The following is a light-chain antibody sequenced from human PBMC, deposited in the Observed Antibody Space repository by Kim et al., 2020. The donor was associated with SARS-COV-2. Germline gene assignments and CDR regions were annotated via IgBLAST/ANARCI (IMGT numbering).Light chain of an antibody. J-gene: IGKJ1*01. CDR3: QQYYTYPWT. V-gene: IGKV1-5*01. CDR1: QRISSW. CDR2: AAS. Sequence: ASVGDRVTITCRASQRISSWLAWYQQKPGKAPELLIYAASSLESGVPSRFSGSESGTEFTLTISSLQPDDFATYYCQQYYTYPWTVGQGTKVDIK.